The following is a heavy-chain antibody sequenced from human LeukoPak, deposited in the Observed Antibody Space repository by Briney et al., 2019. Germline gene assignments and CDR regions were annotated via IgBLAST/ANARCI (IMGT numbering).Heavy chain of an antibody. J-gene: IGHJ4*02. D-gene: IGHD3-22*01. CDR3: AREPYYYDSSGYSYYFDY. CDR1: GYTFTGYY. Sequence: ASVKVSCKASGYTFTGYYMHWVRQAPGQGLEWMGWINPHSGGTNYAQKFQGRVTMTRDTSISTAYMELSRLRSDDTAVYYCAREPYYYDSSGYSYYFDYWGQGTLVTVSS. CDR2: INPHSGGT. V-gene: IGHV1-2*02.